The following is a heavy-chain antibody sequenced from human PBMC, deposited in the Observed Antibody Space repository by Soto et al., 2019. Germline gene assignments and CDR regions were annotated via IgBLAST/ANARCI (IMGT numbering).Heavy chain of an antibody. CDR2: IIPIFGTA. CDR1: GGTFSSYA. D-gene: IGHD6-13*01. Sequence: SVKVSCKASGGTFSSYAISWVRQAPGPGLEWMGGIIPIFGTANYAQKFQGRVTITADESTSTAYMELSSLRSEDTAVYYCARDNYSRRWHYYYYGMDVWGQGNTVTVS. V-gene: IGHV1-69*13. CDR3: ARDNYSRRWHYYYYGMDV. J-gene: IGHJ6*02.